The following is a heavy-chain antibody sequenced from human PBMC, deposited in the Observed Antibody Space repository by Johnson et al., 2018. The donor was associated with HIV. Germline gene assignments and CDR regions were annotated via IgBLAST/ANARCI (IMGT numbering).Heavy chain of an antibody. CDR1: GFTFSSYA. CDR2: ISGGDDST. V-gene: IGHV3-23*04. Sequence: QLVESGGGLVQPGGSLRLSCAASGFTFSSYAMSWVRQAPGKALEWVSAISGGDDSTYYADSVKGRFSISRDNSKNTLYLQMNSLRPEETSTYYFSRLPSGYNRDVFNIWGQGRMVTVSS. CDR3: SRLPSGYNRDVFNI. D-gene: IGHD5-18*01. J-gene: IGHJ3*02.